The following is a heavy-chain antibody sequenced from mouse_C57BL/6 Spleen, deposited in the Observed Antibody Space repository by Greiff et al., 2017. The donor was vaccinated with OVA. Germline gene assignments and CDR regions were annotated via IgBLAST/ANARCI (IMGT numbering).Heavy chain of an antibody. D-gene: IGHD5-1*01. CDR2: IYPSDSET. Sequence: QVQLQQPGAELVRPGSSVKLSCKASGYTFTSYWMDWVKQRPGQGLEWIGNIYPSDSETHYNQKFKDKATLTVDKSSSTAYMQLSSLTSEDAAVYYCAKSTTGYFDVWGTGTTVTVSS. V-gene: IGHV1-61*01. CDR1: GYTFTSYW. CDR3: AKSTTGYFDV. J-gene: IGHJ1*03.